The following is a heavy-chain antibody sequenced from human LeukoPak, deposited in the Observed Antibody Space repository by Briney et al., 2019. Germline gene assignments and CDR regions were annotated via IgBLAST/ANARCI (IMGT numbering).Heavy chain of an antibody. D-gene: IGHD3-22*01. J-gene: IGHJ4*02. CDR2: INTNTGNP. V-gene: IGHV7-4-1*02. CDR1: GYTFTSYA. Sequence: GASVKVSCKASGYTFTSYAMNWVRQAPGQGLEWMGWINTNTGNPTYAQGFTGRFVFSLDTSVSTAYLQISSLKAEDTAVYYCARDSNYYDSSGYYAIPDYWGQGTLVTVSS. CDR3: ARDSNYYDSSGYYAIPDY.